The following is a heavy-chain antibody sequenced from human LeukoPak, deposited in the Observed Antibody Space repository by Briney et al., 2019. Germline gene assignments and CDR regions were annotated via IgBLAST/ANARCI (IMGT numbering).Heavy chain of an antibody. CDR2: FSGSGGST. CDR3: AKGGHPYYYDSSGYLNWFDP. Sequence: GGSLRLSRAASGFTFSSYAMSWVRKAPGKGLEWVSAFSGSGGSTYYADSVKGRFTISRDNSKNTLYLQMNSLRAEDTAVYYCAKGGHPYYYDSSGYLNWFDPWGQRTLVTVSS. V-gene: IGHV3-23*01. J-gene: IGHJ5*02. CDR1: GFTFSSYA. D-gene: IGHD3-22*01.